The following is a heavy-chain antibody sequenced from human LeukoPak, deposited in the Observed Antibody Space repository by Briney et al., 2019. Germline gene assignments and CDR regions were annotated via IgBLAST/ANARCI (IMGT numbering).Heavy chain of an antibody. CDR1: GFTFSSHW. Sequence: GGSLRLSCAAPGFTFSSHWMIWVRQAPGKGLKWVANVKQDGSEKYYVDSVKGRFTISRVNAKNSLYLQMNSLRVEDTAVYYCATGRAAHLFDYWGQGTLVTVSS. CDR3: ATGRAAHLFDY. CDR2: VKQDGSEK. V-gene: IGHV3-7*01. D-gene: IGHD6-13*01. J-gene: IGHJ4*02.